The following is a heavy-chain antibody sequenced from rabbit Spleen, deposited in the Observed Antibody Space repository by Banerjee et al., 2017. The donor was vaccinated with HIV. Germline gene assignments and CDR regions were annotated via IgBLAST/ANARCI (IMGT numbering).Heavy chain of an antibody. V-gene: IGHV1S45*01. Sequence: QEQLVESGGDLVKPEGSLTLPCTASGFSFNDDYVMCWVRQAPGKGLKWIACINTWSGRPVYASWAKGRFTMSKTSSTTVTLRMTSLTAADRATYFCARDLLGVIGWNFYLWGQGTLVTVS. D-gene: IGHD1-1*01. J-gene: IGHJ4*01. CDR3: ARDLLGVIGWNFYL. CDR2: INTWSGRP. CDR1: GFSFNDDYV.